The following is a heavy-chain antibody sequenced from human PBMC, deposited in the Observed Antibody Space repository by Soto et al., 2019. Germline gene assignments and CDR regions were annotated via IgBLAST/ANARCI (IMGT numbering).Heavy chain of an antibody. D-gene: IGHD3-9*01. CDR2: LSGGGSTT. CDR1: GFTFSLSA. V-gene: IGHV3-23*01. Sequence: EVQLLESGGGFVQPGESLRLSCAASGFTFSLSAMSWVRQAPGRGLDWVSSLSGGGSTTDYADSVKGRFTISRDNSKNTVHQQMNSLRAEDTAVYYCAKGPEYDILTGCDYWGQGALVTVSS. CDR3: AKGPEYDILTGCDY. J-gene: IGHJ4*02.